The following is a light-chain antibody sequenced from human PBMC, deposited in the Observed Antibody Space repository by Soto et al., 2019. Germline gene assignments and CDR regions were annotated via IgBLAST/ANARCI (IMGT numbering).Light chain of an antibody. CDR3: QQYNNWPWT. V-gene: IGKV3-15*01. Sequence: ESVLRHSRETLYLSPGERATHSCRASHKITAYSLAWYQQKPGQAPRLLIHGASTRATGFPARFSGSGSGTDFTLTISSLQSEDFAVYYCQQYNNWPWTFGQGTKV. CDR2: GAS. CDR1: HKITAY. J-gene: IGKJ1*01.